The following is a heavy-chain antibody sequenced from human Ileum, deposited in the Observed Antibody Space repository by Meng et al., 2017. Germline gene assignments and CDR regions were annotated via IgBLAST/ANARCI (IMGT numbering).Heavy chain of an antibody. D-gene: IGHD3-10*01. CDR2: IHYSGSR. J-gene: IGHJ4*02. V-gene: IGHV4-61*01. Sequence: QVPLQEPGPGLVRPSETLSLPCNVSGGSVSSDSYYWSWIRQPPGKGLEWIGLIHYSGSRNYNPSLKSRVTMSVDTSKNQVSLRLTSVTAADTAVYYCARFYGSGTFEVHNYWGQGTLVTVSS. CDR1: GGSVSSDSYY. CDR3: ARFYGSGTFEVHNY.